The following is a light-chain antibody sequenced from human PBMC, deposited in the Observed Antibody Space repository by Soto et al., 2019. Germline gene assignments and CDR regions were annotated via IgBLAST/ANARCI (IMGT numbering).Light chain of an antibody. CDR2: EAS. CDR1: QDISNF. V-gene: IGKV1-33*01. CDR3: QQANGLPYT. Sequence: DIRMTQYPSSLSASVGDRVTITCQASQDISNFLNWYQQKPGKAPKLLIFEASNVETGVPSRFIGSGSGTDFNFTISGLQPEDIASYFCQQANGLPYTFGQGTKLEIQ. J-gene: IGKJ2*01.